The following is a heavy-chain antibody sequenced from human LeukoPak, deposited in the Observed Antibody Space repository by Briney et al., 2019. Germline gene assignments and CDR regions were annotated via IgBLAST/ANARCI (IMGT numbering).Heavy chain of an antibody. CDR3: ARDAPYYYDSSGYYPYWYFDL. Sequence: SETLSLTCAVYGGSFSGYYWSWIRQPPGKGLEWIGYIYYSGSTNYNPSLKSRVTISVDTSKNQFSLKLSSVTAADTAVYYCARDAPYYYDSSGYYPYWYFDLWGRGTLVTVSS. D-gene: IGHD3-22*01. CDR1: GGSFSGYY. CDR2: IYYSGST. V-gene: IGHV4-59*01. J-gene: IGHJ2*01.